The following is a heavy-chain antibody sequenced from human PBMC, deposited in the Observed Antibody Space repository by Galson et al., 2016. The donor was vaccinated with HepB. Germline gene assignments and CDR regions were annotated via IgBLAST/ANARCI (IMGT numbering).Heavy chain of an antibody. V-gene: IGHV3-11*05. J-gene: IGHJ3*02. CDR2: ISNSSSYT. CDR1: GFNFRDHY. Sequence: SLRLSCAATGFNFRDHYMNWVRQAPGKGPEWVSYISNSSSYTNYADSVKGRFTISRDNAQNSLYLQMNSLRAEDTAVYYCARDPQLTYYYDSSGSHAFDIWGQGTMVTVSS. D-gene: IGHD3-22*01. CDR3: ARDPQLTYYYDSSGSHAFDI.